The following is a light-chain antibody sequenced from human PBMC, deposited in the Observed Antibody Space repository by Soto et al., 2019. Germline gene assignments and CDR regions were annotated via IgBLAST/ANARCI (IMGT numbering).Light chain of an antibody. V-gene: IGLV1-44*01. Sequence: QSVLTQPPSASGTPGQRVTISCSGGSSNIGSHTVNWYQHLPGTAPKLLIYSNNQRPSGVPDRFSGSVSGTSASLAISGLQSEDEADYYCAACHDSLNGPVFGGGTKLTVL. CDR1: SSNIGSHT. CDR3: AACHDSLNGPV. J-gene: IGLJ2*01. CDR2: SNN.